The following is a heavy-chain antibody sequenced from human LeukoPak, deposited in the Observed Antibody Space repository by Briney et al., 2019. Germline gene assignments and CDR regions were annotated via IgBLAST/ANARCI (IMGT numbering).Heavy chain of an antibody. V-gene: IGHV3-23*01. D-gene: IGHD4-17*01. J-gene: IGHJ6*02. Sequence: GGSLRLSCAASGFTFSSYAMSWVRQAPGKGLEWVSAISGSGGSTYYADSVKGRFTISRDNSKNTLYLQMNSLRAEDTAVYYCAKVAPDYGDYYYYGMDVWGQGTTVTVSS. CDR2: ISGSGGST. CDR3: AKVAPDYGDYYYYGMDV. CDR1: GFTFSSYA.